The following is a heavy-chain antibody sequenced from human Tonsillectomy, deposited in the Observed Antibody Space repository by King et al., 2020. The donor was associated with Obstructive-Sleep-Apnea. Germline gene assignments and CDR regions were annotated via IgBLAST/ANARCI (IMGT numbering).Heavy chain of an antibody. CDR1: GFTFSSYG. CDR2: IWYDGSNK. J-gene: IGHJ4*02. V-gene: IGHV3-33*01. D-gene: IGHD4-23*01. CDR3: ARSVVDGGALDY. Sequence: VQLVESGGGVVQPGRSLRLSCAASGFTFSSYGMHWVRQAPGKGLEWVAVIWYDGSNKYYADSVKVRFTISRDNSKNTLYLQMNSLRAEDTAVYYCARSVVDGGALDYWGQGTLVTVSS.